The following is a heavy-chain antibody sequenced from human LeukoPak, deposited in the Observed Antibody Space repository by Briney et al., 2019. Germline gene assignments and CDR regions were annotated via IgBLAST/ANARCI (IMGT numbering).Heavy chain of an antibody. Sequence: ASVKVSCKASGYTFTSYAMHWVRQAPGQRLEWMGWINAGNGNTKYSQKFQGRVTMTRDTSTSTVYMELSSLRSEDTAVYYCARDREHIVVVTATGGLFDYWGQGTLVTVSS. CDR3: ARDREHIVVVTATGGLFDY. J-gene: IGHJ4*02. V-gene: IGHV1-3*01. CDR1: GYTFTSYA. CDR2: INAGNGNT. D-gene: IGHD2-21*02.